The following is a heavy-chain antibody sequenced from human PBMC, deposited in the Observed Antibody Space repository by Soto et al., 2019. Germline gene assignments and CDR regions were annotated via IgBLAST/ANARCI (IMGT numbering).Heavy chain of an antibody. CDR1: GGSISSYY. CDR3: ARGRGSASSFYYYGMDV. J-gene: IGHJ6*02. CDR2: IYYSGST. D-gene: IGHD3-10*01. V-gene: IGHV4-59*01. Sequence: PSETLSLTCTVSGGSISSYYRSWIRQPPGKGLEWIGYIYYSGSTNYNPSLKSRVTISVDTSKNQFSLKLSSVSAADTAVYYCARGRGSASSFYYYGMDVWGQGTTVTVSS.